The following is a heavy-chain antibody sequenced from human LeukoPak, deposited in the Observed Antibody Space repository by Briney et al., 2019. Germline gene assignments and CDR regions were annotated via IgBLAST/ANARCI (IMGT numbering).Heavy chain of an antibody. CDR1: GFTIGPYA. J-gene: IGHJ6*02. CDR2: IKADGSGT. CDR3: ATWAFYHNLDV. D-gene: IGHD2/OR15-2a*01. Sequence: QPGGSLRLSCAASGFTIGPYAMYWVRQGPGRGLEWVSVIKADGSGTFYADSVRGRLTTSRDNSKNSLYLQMNSLTSEDTALYYCATWAFYHNLDVWGQGTTVIVSS. V-gene: IGHV3-43*02.